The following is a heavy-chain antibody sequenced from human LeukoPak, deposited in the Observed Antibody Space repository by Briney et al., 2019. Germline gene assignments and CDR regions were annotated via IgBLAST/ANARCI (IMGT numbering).Heavy chain of an antibody. Sequence: PGGSLRLSCAASGFSISNSAMSWVRQAPGKGLEWVSLIVASSGSTFYADSVKGRFTISRDSSKNTLYLQMNSLRAEDMAVYYCAKGAYDYIEMGYFDYWPQGTLVRVTS. V-gene: IGHV3-23*01. CDR3: AKGAYDYIEMGYFDY. CDR1: GFSISNSA. D-gene: IGHD5-12*01. CDR2: IVASSGST. J-gene: IGHJ4*02.